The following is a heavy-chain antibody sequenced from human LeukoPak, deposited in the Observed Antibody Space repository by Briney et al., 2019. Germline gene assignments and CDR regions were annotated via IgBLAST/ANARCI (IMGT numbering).Heavy chain of an antibody. CDR1: GYTFTSYG. CDR3: AIRYYDILTGSDYYYGMDV. CDR2: ISAYNGNT. Sequence: WASVKVSCKASGYTFTSYGISWVRQAPGQGLEWMGWISAYNGNTNYAQKLQGRVTMTTDTSTSTAYMELRSLRSDDTAVYYCAIRYYDILTGSDYYYGMDVWGQGTTVTVSS. V-gene: IGHV1-18*01. J-gene: IGHJ6*02. D-gene: IGHD3-9*01.